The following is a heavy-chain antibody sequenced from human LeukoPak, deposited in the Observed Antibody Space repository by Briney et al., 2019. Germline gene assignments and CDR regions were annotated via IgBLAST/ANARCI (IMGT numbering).Heavy chain of an antibody. Sequence: GGSLRLSCAASGFTFSDYYMSWIRQAPGKGLEWVSYISSSGSTIYYADSVKGRFTISRDNAKNSLYLQMNSLRAEDTAVYYCASRPTIAVAADDYWGQGTLVTVSS. CDR3: ASRPTIAVAADDY. CDR1: GFTFSDYY. V-gene: IGHV3-11*01. J-gene: IGHJ4*02. CDR2: ISSSGSTI. D-gene: IGHD6-19*01.